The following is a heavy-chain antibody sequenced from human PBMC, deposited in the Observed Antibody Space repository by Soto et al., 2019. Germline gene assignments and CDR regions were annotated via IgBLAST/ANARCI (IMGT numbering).Heavy chain of an antibody. D-gene: IGHD2-2*01. J-gene: IGHJ5*02. Sequence: SETLSLTCTVSGYSISSGGYFWTWIRQHPGKGPEWIGHISNTGSAYYNPSLKSRLTITVDTSKNQFSLKLSSVTAADTAVYYCARASCISTRCCDPWGQGTLVTVS. V-gene: IGHV4-31*03. CDR2: ISNTGSA. CDR1: GYSISSGGYF. CDR3: ARASCISTRCCDP.